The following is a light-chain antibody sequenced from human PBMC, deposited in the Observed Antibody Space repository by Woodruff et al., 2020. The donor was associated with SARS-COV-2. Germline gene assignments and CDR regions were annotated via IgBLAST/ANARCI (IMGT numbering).Light chain of an antibody. CDR3: QQFNTYPLT. J-gene: IGKJ4*01. CDR1: QGIRND. CDR2: KAS. Sequence: VTITCRASQGIRNDLGWYQQKPGKAPRLLIYKASSLESGVPSRFSGSGSGTEFTLTISSLQPDDFATYYCQQFNTYPLTFGGGTKVEIK. V-gene: IGKV1-13*02.